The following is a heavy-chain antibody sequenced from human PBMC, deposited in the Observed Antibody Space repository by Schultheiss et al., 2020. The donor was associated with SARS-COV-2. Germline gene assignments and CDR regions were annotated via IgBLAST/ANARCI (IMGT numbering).Heavy chain of an antibody. CDR2: IYYSGST. J-gene: IGHJ2*01. Sequence: SETLSLTCAVYGGSFSGYYWSWIRQPPGKGLEWIGYIYYSGSTNYNPSLKSRVTISVDTSKNQFSLRLTSVTAADTAVYYCARAFCGGDCYSVGYFGLWGRGSLVTVSS. D-gene: IGHD2-21*02. CDR3: ARAFCGGDCYSVGYFGL. CDR1: GGSFSGYY. V-gene: IGHV4-59*01.